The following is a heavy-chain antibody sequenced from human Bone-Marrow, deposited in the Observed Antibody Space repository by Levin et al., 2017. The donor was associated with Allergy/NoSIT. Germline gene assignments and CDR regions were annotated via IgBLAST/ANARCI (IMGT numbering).Heavy chain of an antibody. V-gene: IGHV4-59*02. D-gene: IGHD1-26*01. Sequence: SETLSLTCTVSGDSVSDHYWNWIRQPPGKGLEWIGYITYSGTNYNPSLRSRLNISADTTKNQIPLRLSSVTAADTAVYYCARSRLCIEDFDFWGQGILVTVSS. CDR3: ARSRLCIEDFDF. CDR1: GDSVSDHY. J-gene: IGHJ4*02. CDR2: ITYSGT.